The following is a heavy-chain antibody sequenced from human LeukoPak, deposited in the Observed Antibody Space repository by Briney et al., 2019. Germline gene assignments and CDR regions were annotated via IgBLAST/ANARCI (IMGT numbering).Heavy chain of an antibody. CDR1: GYSFTSYW. CDR2: IYPGDSDT. J-gene: IGHJ3*02. D-gene: IGHD3-3*01. V-gene: IGHV5-51*01. CDR3: ARAYYDFWSGYTDAFDI. Sequence: GESLKISCKGSGYSFTSYWIGWVRQMPGKGLEWMGIIYPGDSDTRYSPSFQGQVTISADKSISTAYLQWSGLKASDTAMYYCARAYYDFWSGYTDAFDIWGQGTMVTVSS.